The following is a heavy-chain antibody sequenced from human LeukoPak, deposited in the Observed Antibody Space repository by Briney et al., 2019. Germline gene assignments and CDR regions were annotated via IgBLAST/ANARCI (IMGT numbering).Heavy chain of an antibody. CDR2: INPNSGGT. CDR3: ATTPWGLYSSSLGYYFDY. J-gene: IGHJ4*02. V-gene: IGHV1-2*02. CDR1: GYTFTGYY. Sequence: ASVKVSCKASGYTFTGYYMHWVRQAPGQGLEWMGWINPNSGGTNYAQKFQGRVTMTRDTSISTAYMELSRLRSDDAAVYYCATTPWGLYSSSLGYYFDYWGQGTLVTVSS. D-gene: IGHD6-13*01.